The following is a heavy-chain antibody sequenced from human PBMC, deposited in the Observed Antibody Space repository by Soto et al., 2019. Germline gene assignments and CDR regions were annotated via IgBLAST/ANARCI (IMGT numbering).Heavy chain of an antibody. CDR1: GFTFSSYA. V-gene: IGHV3-30-3*01. D-gene: IGHD3-22*01. CDR2: ISYDGSNK. J-gene: IGHJ3*02. Sequence: GGSLRLSCAASGFTFSSYAMHWVRQAPGKGLEWVAVISYDGSNKYYADSVKGRFTISRDNSKNTLYLQMNSLRAEDTAVCYCARDLRYYDSSGYPIWGQGTMVTVSS. CDR3: ARDLRYYDSSGYPI.